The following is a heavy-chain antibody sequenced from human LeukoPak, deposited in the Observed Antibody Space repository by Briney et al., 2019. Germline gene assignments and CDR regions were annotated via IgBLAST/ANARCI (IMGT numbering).Heavy chain of an antibody. Sequence: GASVKVSCQASGYIFTGYYMHWVRQAPGQGLEWMGWINPNGGGTNYAQKFQGRVTMTRDTSISTAYMELSRLRSDDTAVYYCARTWVSIAVAGPSYYMDVWGKGTTVTISS. J-gene: IGHJ6*03. V-gene: IGHV1-2*02. D-gene: IGHD6-19*01. CDR1: GYIFTGYY. CDR2: INPNGGGT. CDR3: ARTWVSIAVAGPSYYMDV.